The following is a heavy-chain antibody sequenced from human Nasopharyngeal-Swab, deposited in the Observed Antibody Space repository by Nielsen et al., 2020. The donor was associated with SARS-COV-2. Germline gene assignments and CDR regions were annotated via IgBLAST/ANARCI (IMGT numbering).Heavy chain of an antibody. CDR3: ARVGGYYDSSGYGGDFDY. D-gene: IGHD3-22*01. Sequence: GESLKISCAASGFTFSSYSMNWVRQAPGRGLEWVSSISSSSSYIYYADSVKGRFTISRDNAKNSLYLQMNSLRAEDTAVYYCARVGGYYDSSGYGGDFDYWGQGTLVTVSP. CDR2: ISSSSSYI. CDR1: GFTFSSYS. V-gene: IGHV3-21*01. J-gene: IGHJ4*02.